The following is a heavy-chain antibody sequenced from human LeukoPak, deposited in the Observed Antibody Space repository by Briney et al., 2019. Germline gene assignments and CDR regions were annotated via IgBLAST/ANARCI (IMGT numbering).Heavy chain of an antibody. V-gene: IGHV3-53*01. D-gene: IGHD3-22*01. CDR3: ARDRPGGYYGFDY. CDR1: GFTVSSTY. Sequence: PGGSLRLSCAASGFTVSSTYMSWVRRAPGKGLEWVSIISNAGSTYYADSVRGRFNISRDNSKNTVFLQINSLRAEDTAVYYCARDRPGGYYGFDYWGQGTLVTVSS. CDR2: ISNAGST. J-gene: IGHJ4*02.